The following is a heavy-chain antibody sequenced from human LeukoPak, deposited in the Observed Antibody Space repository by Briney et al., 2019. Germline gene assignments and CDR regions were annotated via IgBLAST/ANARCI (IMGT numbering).Heavy chain of an antibody. J-gene: IGHJ5*02. Sequence: SVKVSCKTSGDTFSNFVISWVRQAPGQGLEWMARIIPKFDLTKIAQKFEGRVTITADTSTSTVYLELSNVRSDDTASYYCTRDQNVRGVAAGMEGWFDPWGQGTLVTVSS. V-gene: IGHV1-69*04. CDR2: IIPKFDLT. CDR1: GDTFSNFV. CDR3: TRDQNVRGVAAGMEGWFDP. D-gene: IGHD1-1*01.